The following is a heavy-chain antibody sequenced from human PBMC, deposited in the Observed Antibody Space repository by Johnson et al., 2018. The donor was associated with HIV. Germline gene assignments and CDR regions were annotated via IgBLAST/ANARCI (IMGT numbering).Heavy chain of an antibody. D-gene: IGHD3-3*01. Sequence: EKLVESGGALVQPGGSLRLSCAASGITVSSNYMSWVRQAPGKGLEWVSVIFSVGSAYYADSVKGRFTVSRDNTKNTLYLQMNSLRADDTAIYYCALTESRFLEWLFRAFDIWGQGTMVTVSS. CDR2: IFSVGSA. CDR1: GITVSSNY. CDR3: ALTESRFLEWLFRAFDI. J-gene: IGHJ3*02. V-gene: IGHV3-66*02.